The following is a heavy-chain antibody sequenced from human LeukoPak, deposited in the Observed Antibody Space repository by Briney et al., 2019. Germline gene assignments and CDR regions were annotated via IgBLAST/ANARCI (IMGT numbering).Heavy chain of an antibody. Sequence: GGSLRLSCAASGFTFSSYAVSWVRQAPGKGLEWVSAISGSGGSTYYADSVKGRFTNSRDNSKNTLYLQMNSLRAEDTAVYYCANTPSQRLEEPLGTPGGNYWGQGTLVTVSS. CDR1: GFTFSSYA. J-gene: IGHJ4*02. D-gene: IGHD6-19*01. CDR2: ISGSGGST. V-gene: IGHV3-23*01. CDR3: ANTPSQRLEEPLGTPGGNY.